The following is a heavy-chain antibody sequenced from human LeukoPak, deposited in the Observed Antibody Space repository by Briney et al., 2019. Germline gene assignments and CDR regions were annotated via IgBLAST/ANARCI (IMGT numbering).Heavy chain of an antibody. Sequence: SETLSLTCAVYGGSFSGYYWSWIRQPPGKGLEWIGEINHSGSTNYNPSLKSRVTMSVDTSKNQFFLKLSSVTAADTAVYYCARGRYYYDSSGYYLFDYWGQGTLVTVSS. J-gene: IGHJ4*02. CDR1: GGSFSGYY. V-gene: IGHV4-34*01. CDR3: ARGRYYYDSSGYYLFDY. D-gene: IGHD3-22*01. CDR2: INHSGST.